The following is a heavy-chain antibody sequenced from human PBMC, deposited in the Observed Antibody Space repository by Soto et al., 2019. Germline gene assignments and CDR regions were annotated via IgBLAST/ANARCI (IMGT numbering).Heavy chain of an antibody. Sequence: QVQLVQSGAEVKKPGSSVKVSCKASGGTFSSYTISWVRQAAGQGLEWMGRIFPILGIANYAQQFQGRVTITADKPTSTAYRELSCRSSEKTAVYYSAGEGPEADDNPTRFAYWGRGTLVTVSS. D-gene: IGHD2-15*01. CDR3: AGEGPEADDNPTRFAY. J-gene: IGHJ4*02. CDR2: IFPILGIA. CDR1: GGTFSSYT. V-gene: IGHV1-69*08.